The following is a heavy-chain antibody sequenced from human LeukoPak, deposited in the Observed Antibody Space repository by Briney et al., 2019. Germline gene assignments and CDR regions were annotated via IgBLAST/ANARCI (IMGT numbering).Heavy chain of an antibody. Sequence: GGSLRLSCAASGFIFSGYNMNWVRQAPGKGLEWVAVTSSDLNVKLYADSVKGRFTISRDNSRSTLYLQMNSLRPEDTAIYYCAREGYYGSGSPPSLYFDYWGQGTLVTVSS. J-gene: IGHJ4*02. V-gene: IGHV3-30*03. D-gene: IGHD3-10*01. CDR1: GFIFSGYN. CDR2: TSSDLNVK. CDR3: AREGYYGSGSPPSLYFDY.